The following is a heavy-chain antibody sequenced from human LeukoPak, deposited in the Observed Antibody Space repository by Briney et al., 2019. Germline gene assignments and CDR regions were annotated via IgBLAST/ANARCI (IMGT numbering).Heavy chain of an antibody. CDR2: ISDDGSYK. CDR3: AREDRVGTTLMYYFDS. CDR1: GFTFSSYG. D-gene: IGHD1-26*01. J-gene: IGHJ4*02. Sequence: GGSLRLSCAASGFTFSSYGMHWVRQAPGKGLEWVAVISDDGSYKYYADSVKGRFTISRDNFKNTLYLQMNSLRAEDTAVYYCAREDRVGTTLMYYFDSWGQGTLVTVSS. V-gene: IGHV3-30*03.